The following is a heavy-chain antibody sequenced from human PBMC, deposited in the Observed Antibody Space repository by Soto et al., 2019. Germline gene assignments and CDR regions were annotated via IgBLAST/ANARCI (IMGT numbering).Heavy chain of an antibody. Sequence: GGSLSLSCAASGFTFSVYAMTWVRQAPGKGLEWVSTFSGTGDRTDYTKSVKGRFTISRDNSNDILYLYMNSLRAEDTAVYYCAKERNNDYYYGMDVWGLGTTVTVSS. J-gene: IGHJ6*02. V-gene: IGHV3-23*01. CDR1: GFTFSVYA. D-gene: IGHD1-20*01. CDR3: AKERNNDYYYGMDV. CDR2: FSGTGDRT.